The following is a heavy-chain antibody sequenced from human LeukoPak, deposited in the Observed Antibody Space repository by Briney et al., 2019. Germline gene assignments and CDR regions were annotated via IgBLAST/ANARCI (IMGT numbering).Heavy chain of an antibody. CDR1: GFTVSSNY. D-gene: IGHD5-12*01. J-gene: IGHJ4*02. Sequence: GGSLRLSCAASGFTVSSNYMIWVRQAPGKGLEWVSIIYSGGSTYYADSVKGRFTISRDNSKNTLDLQMNSLRAEDTAVYYCARKSGYSGWPFDYWGQGTLVTVSS. CDR2: IYSGGST. V-gene: IGHV3-66*01. CDR3: ARKSGYSGWPFDY.